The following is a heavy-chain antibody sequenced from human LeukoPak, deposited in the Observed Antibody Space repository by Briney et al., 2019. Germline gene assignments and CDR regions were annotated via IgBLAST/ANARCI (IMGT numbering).Heavy chain of an antibody. J-gene: IGHJ4*02. D-gene: IGHD6-19*01. CDR3: AKEEWLGKMNFFDY. CDR2: ISGSGGGDST. CDR1: GFTFSIYA. V-gene: IGHV3-23*01. Sequence: QTGGSLRLSCAASGFTFSIYAMSWVRQAPGKGLEWVSSISGSGGGDSTYYADSVKGRFTVSRDSSKNTLYLQMNRLRAEDTAVYYCAKEEWLGKMNFFDYWGQGTLVTVSS.